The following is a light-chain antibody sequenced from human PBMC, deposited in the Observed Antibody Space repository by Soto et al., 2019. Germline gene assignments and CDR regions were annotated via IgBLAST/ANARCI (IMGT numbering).Light chain of an antibody. J-gene: IGKJ1*01. V-gene: IGKV3-20*01. CDR3: HQYDVSPWT. CDR1: QSVGSRH. CDR2: RAS. Sequence: ENVLTQSPDTLSLSPGERATLSCRASQSVGSRHLAWYHQKPGQTPRVLIVRASDRATGIPDRVSGSGSGTDFTLTIFRLEPEDSRMYYCHQYDVSPWTFGQGTKVEIK.